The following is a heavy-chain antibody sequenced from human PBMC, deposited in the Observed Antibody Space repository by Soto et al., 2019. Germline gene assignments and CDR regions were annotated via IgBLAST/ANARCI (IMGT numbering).Heavy chain of an antibody. J-gene: IGHJ2*01. CDR3: AKEESRGSLQYWYFDL. CDR1: GFTFSSYG. CDR2: ISYDGSNT. D-gene: IGHD3-10*01. V-gene: IGHV3-30*18. Sequence: QVQLVESGGGVVQPGRSLRLSCAASGFTFSSYGMHWVRQAPGKGLEWVAFISYDGSNTYYADSVKGRFTISRDNSKNTLYLQMNSLRAEDTAVYYCAKEESRGSLQYWYFDLWGRGTLVTVSS.